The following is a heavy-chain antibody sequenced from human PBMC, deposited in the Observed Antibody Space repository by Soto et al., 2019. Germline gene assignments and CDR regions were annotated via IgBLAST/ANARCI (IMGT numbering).Heavy chain of an antibody. CDR2: IRPDSGDT. Sequence: QVQLVQSGAEVKKPGASVKVSCKASGYIFMNYGISWVRQAPGQGLEWMGWIRPDSGDTDYAEKFRGRVTMTADTSTNTAYMELRSLRSDDTAVYYCARARSSSSLWGQGTLVTVSS. D-gene: IGHD6-6*01. CDR1: GYIFMNYG. J-gene: IGHJ4*01. CDR3: ARARSSSSL. V-gene: IGHV1-18*01.